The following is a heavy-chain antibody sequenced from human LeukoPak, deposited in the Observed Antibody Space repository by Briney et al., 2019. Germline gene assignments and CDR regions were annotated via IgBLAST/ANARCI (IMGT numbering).Heavy chain of an antibody. CDR1: GGSISSYY. V-gene: IGHV4-4*07. D-gene: IGHD5-18*01. J-gene: IGHJ4*02. CDR3: ARSSSYGPYFDY. CDR2: IYTSGST. Sequence: SETLSLTCTVSGGSISSYYWSWIRQPAGKGLEWIGRIYTSGSTNYNPSLKSQVTMSVDTSKNQFSLKLSSVTAADTAVYYCARSSSYGPYFDYWGQGTLVTVSS.